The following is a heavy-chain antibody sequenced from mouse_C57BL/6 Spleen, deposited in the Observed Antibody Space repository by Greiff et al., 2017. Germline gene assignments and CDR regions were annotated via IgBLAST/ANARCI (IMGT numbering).Heavy chain of an antibody. V-gene: IGHV5-17*01. Sequence: VQRVVSGGGLVQPGGSLKLSCAASAFTFSDFGIHWVRQAPGKGLEWVAYISSGSSPIYYADSVKGRFTISRDNATNTLFLQMTSLMSEDTAMYYCARGSNYVLAWFADWGKGTLVTVDA. J-gene: IGHJ3*01. CDR1: AFTFSDFG. CDR3: ARGSNYVLAWFAD. D-gene: IGHD2-5*01. CDR2: ISSGSSPI.